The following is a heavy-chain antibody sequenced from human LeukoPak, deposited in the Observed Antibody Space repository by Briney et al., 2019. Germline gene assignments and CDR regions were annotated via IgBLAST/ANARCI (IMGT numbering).Heavy chain of an antibody. Sequence: GGSLRLSCAASGFTVSTNYMSWVRQAPGKGLEWVSVIYSGGSTYYADSVKGRFTISRDISKNTLYLQMNSLRAEDTAVYYCAKDMNYYDFWSGYSRFDEPLDYWGQGTLVTVSS. J-gene: IGHJ4*02. V-gene: IGHV3-66*01. CDR2: IYSGGST. D-gene: IGHD3-3*01. CDR3: AKDMNYYDFWSGYSRFDEPLDY. CDR1: GFTVSTNY.